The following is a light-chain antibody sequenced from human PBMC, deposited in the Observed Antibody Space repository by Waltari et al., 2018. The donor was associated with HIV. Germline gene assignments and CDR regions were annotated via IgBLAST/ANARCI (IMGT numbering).Light chain of an antibody. Sequence: QPVLTQPPSVSGAPGPRVTVSCTGSASNIGAGYDVHWYQKLPGAAPNLFINGNNNRPSGVPDRFSVSKSGASASLAITGLQGEDEGDYYCQTYDTDLKTYVFGSGTKVTVL. CDR3: QTYDTDLKTYV. CDR1: ASNIGAGYD. J-gene: IGLJ1*01. V-gene: IGLV1-40*01. CDR2: GNN.